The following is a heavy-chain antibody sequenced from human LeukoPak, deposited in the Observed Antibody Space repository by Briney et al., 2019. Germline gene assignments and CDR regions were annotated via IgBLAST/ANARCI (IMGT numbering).Heavy chain of an antibody. CDR3: ARAEKVYYYYYMDV. CDR2: IYTSGST. Sequence: SETLSLTCTVSGGSISSYYWSWIRQPAGKGLEWIGRIYTSGSTNYNPSLKSRVTMSVDPSKNQFSLKLSSVTAADTAVYYCARAEKVYYYYYMDVWGKGTTVTVSS. CDR1: GGSISSYY. J-gene: IGHJ6*03. V-gene: IGHV4-4*07.